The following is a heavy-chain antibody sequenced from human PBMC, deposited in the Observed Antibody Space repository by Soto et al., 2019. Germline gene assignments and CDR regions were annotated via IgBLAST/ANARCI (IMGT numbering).Heavy chain of an antibody. J-gene: IGHJ3*02. CDR1: GGSFSGYY. D-gene: IGHD3-3*02. CDR2: INHSGST. CDR3: ARGYIFRQQRGAFDI. Sequence: QVQLQPWGAGLLKPSETLSLTCAVYGGSFSGYYWSWIRQPPGKGLEWSGEINHSGSTNYNPSLKIRVTVSVDTSKYQFTLKLSSVTAADTAVYYCARGYIFRQQRGAFDIWGQGTMVTVSS. V-gene: IGHV4-34*01.